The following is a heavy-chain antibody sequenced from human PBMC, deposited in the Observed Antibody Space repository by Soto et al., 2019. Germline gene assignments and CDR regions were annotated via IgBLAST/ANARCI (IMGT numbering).Heavy chain of an antibody. CDR2: ISAYNGDT. CDR3: ARDSLVVAATTVGNWFDP. Sequence: ASVKVSCKASGYTFTSYGISWVRQAPGQGLEWMGWISAYNGDTNYAQKLRGRVTMTTDTSTSTAYMELRSLRSDDTAVYYCARDSLVVAATTVGNWFDPWGQGTLVTVSS. J-gene: IGHJ5*02. CDR1: GYTFTSYG. D-gene: IGHD2-15*01. V-gene: IGHV1-18*01.